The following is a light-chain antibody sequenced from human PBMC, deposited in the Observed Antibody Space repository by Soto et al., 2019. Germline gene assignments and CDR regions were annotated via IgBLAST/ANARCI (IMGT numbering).Light chain of an antibody. J-gene: IGKJ5*01. CDR1: QDISNY. CDR3: QQYDNLLIT. CDR2: DAS. Sequence: DIQMTQSPSSLSASVGDRVTITCQASQDISNYLNWYQQKPGKAPKLLIYDASNFETGVPSRFSVSGSGTDFTFTISSLQPEDIATYYCQQYDNLLITFGQGTRLEIK. V-gene: IGKV1-33*01.